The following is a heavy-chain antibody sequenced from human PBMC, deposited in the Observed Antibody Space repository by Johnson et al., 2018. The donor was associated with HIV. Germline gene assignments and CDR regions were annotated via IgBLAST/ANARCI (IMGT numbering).Heavy chain of an antibody. J-gene: IGHJ3*02. D-gene: IGHD1-26*01. Sequence: VQLVESGGALVQPGRSLRLSCAASGFTFDDYAMHWVRQAPGKGLEWVSGISWNSRSLGYVDSVKGRFTISRDNAKNSLYLQMNSLRAEDTAVYYCAKDRRQSSWELLDDAFDIWGQGTMVTVSS. CDR3: AKDRRQSSWELLDDAFDI. CDR1: GFTFDDYA. CDR2: ISWNSRSL. V-gene: IGHV3-9*01.